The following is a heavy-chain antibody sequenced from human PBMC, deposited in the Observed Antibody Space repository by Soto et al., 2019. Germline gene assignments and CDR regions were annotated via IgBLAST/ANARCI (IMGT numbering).Heavy chain of an antibody. V-gene: IGHV3-48*04. CDR2: ISSSSSTI. Sequence: PGGSLRLSCAASGFTFSSYSMNWVRQAPGKGLEWVSYISSSSSTIYYADSVKGRFTISRDNAKNTLYLQMNSLRAEDTAVYYCATTDYGDDDAFDIWGQGTMVTVSS. D-gene: IGHD4-17*01. CDR3: ATTDYGDDDAFDI. CDR1: GFTFSSYS. J-gene: IGHJ3*02.